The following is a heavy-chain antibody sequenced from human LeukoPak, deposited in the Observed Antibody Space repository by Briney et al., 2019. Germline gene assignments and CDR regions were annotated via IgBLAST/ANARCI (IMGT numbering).Heavy chain of an antibody. CDR1: RDSISNYY. D-gene: IGHD2-8*01. J-gene: IGHJ5*02. Sequence: PSETLSLTCTVSRDSISNYYWNWIRQPPGKGLEWVGYISYNGGTKYNPSLQSRVTISIDTSKNQFSLNLRSVTAADTAVYFCARRVMMSATGVPDTWLDPWGQGILVTVS. CDR2: ISYNGGT. CDR3: ARRVMMSATGVPDTWLDP. V-gene: IGHV4-59*08.